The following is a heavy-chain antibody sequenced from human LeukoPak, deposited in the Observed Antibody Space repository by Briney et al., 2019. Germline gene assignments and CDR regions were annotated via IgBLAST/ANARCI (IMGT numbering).Heavy chain of an antibody. Sequence: PSETLSLTCTVSGGSISSNSYYWGWIRQPPGKGLEWIGSISYSGSTYYNPSLKSRVTMSVDTSKNQFSLKLSSVTAADTAVYYCAREYGATHDYWGQGTLVTVSS. CDR1: GGSISSNSYY. J-gene: IGHJ4*02. D-gene: IGHD4-17*01. V-gene: IGHV4-39*07. CDR3: AREYGATHDY. CDR2: ISYSGST.